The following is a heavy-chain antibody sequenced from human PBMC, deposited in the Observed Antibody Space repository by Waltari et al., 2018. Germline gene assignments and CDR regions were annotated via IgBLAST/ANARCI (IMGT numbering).Heavy chain of an antibody. Sequence: DFAQPGGSLRLSCTASGFTFNNYAMSWVRQAPGKGLEWVSSITGNGGNTYYADSVDGRFTISRDNPKNTLYLEMTSLRTEDTADYFCAKDERSSTSQAYSFDVWGQGTMVTVSS. V-gene: IGHV3-23*01. D-gene: IGHD5-18*01. J-gene: IGHJ3*01. CDR2: ITGNGGNT. CDR1: GFTFNNYA. CDR3: AKDERSSTSQAYSFDV.